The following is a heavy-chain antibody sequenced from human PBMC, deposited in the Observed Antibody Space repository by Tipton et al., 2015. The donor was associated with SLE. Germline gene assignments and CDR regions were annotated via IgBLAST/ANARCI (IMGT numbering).Heavy chain of an antibody. CDR2: INHSGST. CDR1: GESFSGYY. J-gene: IGHJ4*02. CDR3: ARRSLLPRYFDY. V-gene: IGHV4-34*01. D-gene: IGHD2-15*01. Sequence: TLSLTCAVYGESFSGYYWNWIRQPPGKGLEWIGEINHSGSTNYNPSLKSRVTISVDTSKNQFSLKLSSVTAADTAVYYCARRSLLPRYFDYWGQGTLVTVSS.